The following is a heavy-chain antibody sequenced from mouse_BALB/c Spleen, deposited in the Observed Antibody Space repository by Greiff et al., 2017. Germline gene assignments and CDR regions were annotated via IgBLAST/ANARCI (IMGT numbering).Heavy chain of an antibody. Sequence: VQVVESGPGLVAPSQSLSITCTVSGFSLTGYGVNWVRQPPGKGLEWLGMIWGDGSTDYNSALKSRLSISKDNSKSQVFLKMNSLQTDDTARYYCARDLYYGSSYGVGDDWGQGTSVTVSS. D-gene: IGHD1-1*01. J-gene: IGHJ4*01. CDR2: IWGDGST. CDR3: ARDLYYGSSYGVGDD. CDR1: GFSLTGYG. V-gene: IGHV2-6-7*01.